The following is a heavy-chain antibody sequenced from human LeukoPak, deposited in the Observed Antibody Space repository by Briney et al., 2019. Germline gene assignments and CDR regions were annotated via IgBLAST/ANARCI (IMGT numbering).Heavy chain of an antibody. Sequence: SETLSLTCAVYGGSFSGYYWSWIRQPPGKGLEWIGYIYYSGSTNYNPSLKSRVTISVDTSKNQFSLKLSSVTAADTAVYYCARDSRTMTHDYWGQGTLVTVSS. CDR3: ARDSRTMTHDY. D-gene: IGHD3-22*01. CDR2: IYYSGST. V-gene: IGHV4-59*01. J-gene: IGHJ4*02. CDR1: GGSFSGYY.